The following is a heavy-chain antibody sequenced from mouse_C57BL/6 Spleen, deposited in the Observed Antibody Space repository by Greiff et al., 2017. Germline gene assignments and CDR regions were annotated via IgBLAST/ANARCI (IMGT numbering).Heavy chain of an antibody. Sequence: EVQLVESGGGLVKPGGSLKLSCAASGFTFSSYAMSWVRQTPEKRLEWVATISDGGSYTYYPDNVKGRFTISRDNAKNNLYLQMSHLKSEDTAMYYCAREDYYGSSYVVWYFDVWGTGTTVTVSS. CDR3: AREDYYGSSYVVWYFDV. D-gene: IGHD1-1*01. V-gene: IGHV5-4*01. J-gene: IGHJ1*03. CDR1: GFTFSSYA. CDR2: ISDGGSYT.